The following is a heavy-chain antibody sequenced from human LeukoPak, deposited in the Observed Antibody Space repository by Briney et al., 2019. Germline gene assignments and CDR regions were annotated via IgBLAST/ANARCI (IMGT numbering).Heavy chain of an antibody. Sequence: GGSLRLSCAASGFTFSSYWMSWVRQAPGKGLEWVANIKQDGSEKYYVDSVKGRFTISRDNAKNSLYLQMNSLRAEDTAVYYCARNPYADDFWSGYYTVYYYMDVWVKGTTVTVSS. CDR2: IKQDGSEK. V-gene: IGHV3-7*01. J-gene: IGHJ6*03. CDR3: ARNPYADDFWSGYYTVYYYMDV. CDR1: GFTFSSYW. D-gene: IGHD3-3*01.